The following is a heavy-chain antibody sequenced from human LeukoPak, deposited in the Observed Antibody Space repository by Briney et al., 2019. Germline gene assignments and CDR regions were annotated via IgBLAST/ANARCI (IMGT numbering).Heavy chain of an antibody. J-gene: IGHJ3*02. V-gene: IGHV1-69*05. CDR2: IIPIFGTA. CDR1: GGTFSSYA. CDR3: AREYGDYEGVSSAFDI. D-gene: IGHD4-17*01. Sequence: SVKVSCKASGGTFSSYAISWVRQAPGQGLEWMRRIIPIFGTANYAQKFQGRVTMTRDTSTSTVYMELSSLRSEDTAVYYCAREYGDYEGVSSAFDIWGQGTMVTVSS.